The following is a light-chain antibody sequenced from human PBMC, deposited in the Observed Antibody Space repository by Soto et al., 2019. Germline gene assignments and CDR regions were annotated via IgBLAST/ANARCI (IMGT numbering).Light chain of an antibody. CDR1: QDISNF. CDR3: QHLNGYPLT. Sequence: DIQLTQSPSFLSASVGDRVTITCRASQDISNFLAWYRQEPGKGPKLLIYAASTLQRGVPSRFSGSGSGTEFTLTISSLQPEDVAAYYCQHLNGYPLTFGGGTKVEI. J-gene: IGKJ4*01. V-gene: IGKV1-9*01. CDR2: AAS.